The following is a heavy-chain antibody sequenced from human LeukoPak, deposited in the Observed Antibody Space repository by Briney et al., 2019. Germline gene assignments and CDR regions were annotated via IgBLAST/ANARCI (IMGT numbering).Heavy chain of an antibody. J-gene: IGHJ4*02. V-gene: IGHV3-11*04. CDR1: GFTFSDYY. CDR3: ARDRGEYDYVWGSYRTRHFDY. Sequence: GGSLRLSCAASGFTFSDYYMSWIRQAPGKGLEWVSYISSSGSTIYYADSVKGRFTISRDNAKNSLYLQMNSLRAEDTAVYYCARDRGEYDYVWGSYRTRHFDYWGQGTLVTVSS. D-gene: IGHD3-16*02. CDR2: ISSSGSTI.